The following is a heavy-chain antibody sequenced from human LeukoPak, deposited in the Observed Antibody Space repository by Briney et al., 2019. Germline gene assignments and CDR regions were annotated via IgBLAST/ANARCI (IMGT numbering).Heavy chain of an antibody. D-gene: IGHD5-18*01. Sequence: PGRSLRLSCAASGFTFDDYAMHWVRQAPGKGLEWVSGISWNSGSIGYADSVKGRFTISRDNAKNSLYLQMNSLRAEDAALDYCAKARGYSYGAFDYWGQGTLVTVSS. V-gene: IGHV3-9*01. CDR1: GFTFDDYA. J-gene: IGHJ4*02. CDR2: ISWNSGSI. CDR3: AKARGYSYGAFDY.